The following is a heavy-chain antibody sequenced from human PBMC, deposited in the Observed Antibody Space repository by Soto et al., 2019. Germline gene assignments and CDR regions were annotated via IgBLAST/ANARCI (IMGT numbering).Heavy chain of an antibody. J-gene: IGHJ4*02. CDR1: GGSISSYY. CDR2: IYYSGST. CDR3: ARVRLLALDY. Sequence: QVQLQESGPGLVKPSETLSLTCTVSGGSISSYYWSWIRQPPGKGLEWIGYIYYSGSTNCNPSLKSRVTISVDTSKNQFSLKLSSVTAADTAVYYCARVRLLALDYWGQGTLVTVSS. V-gene: IGHV4-59*01. D-gene: IGHD2-15*01.